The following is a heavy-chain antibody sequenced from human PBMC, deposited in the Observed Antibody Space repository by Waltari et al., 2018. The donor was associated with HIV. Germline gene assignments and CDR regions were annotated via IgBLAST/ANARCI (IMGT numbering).Heavy chain of an antibody. Sequence: QVQLVQSGAEVKKPGSSVKVSCKASGGTFSSYAISWVRQAPGQGLEWMGGIIPIFGTANYAQKFQGRVTITADKSTSTAYMELSSLRSEDTAVYYCARDLGRSDSGYPYYYYGMDVWGQGTTVTVSS. CDR1: GGTFSSYA. D-gene: IGHD5-12*01. CDR3: ARDLGRSDSGYPYYYYGMDV. CDR2: IIPIFGTA. J-gene: IGHJ6*02. V-gene: IGHV1-69*06.